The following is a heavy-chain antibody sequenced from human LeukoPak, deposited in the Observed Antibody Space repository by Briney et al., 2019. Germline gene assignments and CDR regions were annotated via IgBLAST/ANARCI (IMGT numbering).Heavy chain of an antibody. D-gene: IGHD5-12*01. J-gene: IGHJ3*02. V-gene: IGHV1-46*01. CDR1: GYTSTSYY. Sequence: ASVKVSCKASGYTSTSYYMHWVRQAPGQGLEWMGIINPSGGSTGYAQKFQGRVTMTRDTSTSTVYMELSSLRSEDTAVYYCARATGPSDAFDIWGQGTMVTVSS. CDR3: ARATGPSDAFDI. CDR2: INPSGGST.